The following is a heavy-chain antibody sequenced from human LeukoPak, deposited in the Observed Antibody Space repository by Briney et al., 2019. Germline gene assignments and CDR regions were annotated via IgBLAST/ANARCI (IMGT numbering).Heavy chain of an antibody. D-gene: IGHD2-15*01. CDR3: ARRGTAYCRGGNCYSDKYFDY. CDR1: GGSLSGYY. J-gene: IGHJ4*02. V-gene: IGHV4-34*01. Sequence: PPETLSLTCAVYGGSLSGYYWTWIRQTPGKGLEWIGEINYSGNTNYNRSLTSRVTISADTSKNQFSLRLSSVTSADTAVYYCARRGTAYCRGGNCYSDKYFDYWGQGTQVTVSS. CDR2: INYSGNT.